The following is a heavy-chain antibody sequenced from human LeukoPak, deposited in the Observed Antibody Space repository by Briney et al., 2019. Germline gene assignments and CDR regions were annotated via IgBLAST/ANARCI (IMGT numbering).Heavy chain of an antibody. Sequence: PGGSLRLSCAASGFTFGSYAIYWVRQAPGKGLEWVSGISGSGGITYFADSVKGRFTISRDNSRNTVYLQINSLRAEDTALYYCAKVAAAGTRKNYFDYWGQGTLVTVSS. J-gene: IGHJ4*02. V-gene: IGHV3-23*01. D-gene: IGHD6-13*01. CDR3: AKVAAAGTRKNYFDY. CDR2: ISGSGGIT. CDR1: GFTFGSYA.